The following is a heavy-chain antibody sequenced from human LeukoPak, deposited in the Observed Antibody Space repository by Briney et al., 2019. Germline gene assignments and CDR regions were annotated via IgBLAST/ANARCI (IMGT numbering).Heavy chain of an antibody. J-gene: IGHJ4*02. CDR1: GFRFSNYA. D-gene: IGHD3-10*01. V-gene: IGHV3-23*01. CDR3: AKLWFGELGAVYFDY. Sequence: QPGGSLRLSCAASGFRFSNYAMNWVRQAPGKGLEWVSGIGGSGSSTYYADSVKGRFTISRDNSKNTLYLQMNSLRAEDTAVYYCAKLWFGELGAVYFDYWGQGTLVTVSS. CDR2: IGGSGSST.